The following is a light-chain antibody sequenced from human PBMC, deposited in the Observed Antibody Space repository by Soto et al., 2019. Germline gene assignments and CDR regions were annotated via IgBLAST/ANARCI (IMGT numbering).Light chain of an antibody. V-gene: IGLV2-11*01. CDR2: DVS. Sequence: QSVLTQRRSVSGSPGQSVTISCTGTNSDVGGYNYVSWYQQHPGKAPKLMIYDVSKRPSGVPDRFSGSKSGNTASLTISGLQAEDEADYYCCSYAGRYTYVFGTGTKVTVL. CDR3: CSYAGRYTYV. CDR1: NSDVGGYNY. J-gene: IGLJ1*01.